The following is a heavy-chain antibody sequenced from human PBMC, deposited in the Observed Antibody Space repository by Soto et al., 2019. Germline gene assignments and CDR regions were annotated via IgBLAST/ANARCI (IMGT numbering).Heavy chain of an antibody. V-gene: IGHV4-30-4*01. CDR3: AREDDGGDRDYYGLDV. J-gene: IGHJ6*02. Sequence: QVHLQESGPGLVRPSQTLSLTCTVSGGSISTDHYHWTWIRQTPGKGLEWIGYIHYSGSIHFNPSLQSRVSMSVDTSKNLFSLKLSSVTAADTAVYFCAREDDGGDRDYYGLDVWGPGTTVTVSS. CDR1: GGSISTDHYH. D-gene: IGHD2-21*02. CDR2: IHYSGSI.